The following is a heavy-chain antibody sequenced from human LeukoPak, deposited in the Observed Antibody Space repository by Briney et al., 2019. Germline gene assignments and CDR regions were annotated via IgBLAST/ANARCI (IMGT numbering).Heavy chain of an antibody. CDR1: GGSISSYY. CDR2: IYYSGST. J-gene: IGHJ4*02. V-gene: IGHV4-59*01. CDR3: ARPNYGDLDY. Sequence: PSETLSLTCTVSGGSISSYYWSWIRQPPGKGLEWIGYIYYSGSTNYNPSLKSRVTISVDTSKNQFSLKLSSVTAADTAVYYCARPNYGDLDYWGQGTLVTVSS. D-gene: IGHD4-17*01.